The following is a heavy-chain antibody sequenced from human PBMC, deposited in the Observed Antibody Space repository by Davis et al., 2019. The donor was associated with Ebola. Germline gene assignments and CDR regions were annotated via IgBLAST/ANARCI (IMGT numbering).Heavy chain of an antibody. D-gene: IGHD1-14*01. V-gene: IGHV3-64*01. Sequence: GESLKISCAASGFTFSGSAMHWVRQAPGKGLEYVSAISSNGGSTYYANSVKGRFTISRDNSKNTLYLQMGSLRAEDMAVYYCARDQVGIGYFDLWGRGTLVTVSS. CDR3: ARDQVGIGYFDL. CDR1: GFTFSGSA. J-gene: IGHJ2*01. CDR2: ISSNGGST.